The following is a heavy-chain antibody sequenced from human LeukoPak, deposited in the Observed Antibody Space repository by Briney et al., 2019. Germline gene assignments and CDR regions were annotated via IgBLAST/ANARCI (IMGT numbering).Heavy chain of an antibody. J-gene: IGHJ3*02. CDR3: ASRGNAFDI. D-gene: IGHD5-24*01. CDR2: INPSGGST. Sequence: GASVKVSCKASGYTFTSYYVHWVRQAHGQGLEWMGVINPSGGSTSYAQKFQGRVTMTRDMSTSTVYMELSSLRSEDTAVYYCASRGNAFDIWGQGTMVTVSS. V-gene: IGHV1-46*01. CDR1: GYTFTSYY.